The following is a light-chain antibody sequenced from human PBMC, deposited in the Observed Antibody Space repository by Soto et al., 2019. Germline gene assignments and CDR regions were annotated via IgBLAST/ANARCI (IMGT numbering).Light chain of an antibody. CDR3: QQYDAYPLT. CDR1: QSISTW. V-gene: IGKV1-5*03. CDR2: KAS. Sequence: DIQMTQSPSTLSASVGDRVTISCRASQSISTWLAWYQQQPGKAPKLLIHKASNLESGVPSRFSGGGSGTDFTLTIHSLQPDDFATYYCQQYDAYPLTFGGGTKVDIK. J-gene: IGKJ4*01.